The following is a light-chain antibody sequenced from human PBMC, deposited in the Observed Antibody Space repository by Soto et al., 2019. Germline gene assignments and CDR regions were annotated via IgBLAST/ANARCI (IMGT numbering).Light chain of an antibody. CDR1: QGIRND. Sequence: AIQMTQSPSSLSASVGDRVTISCRASQGIRNDLAWYQQKPGKAPKLLIFAASNLQSGVPSRFSGSGSGTDFTLTISSLQPEDFATYYCLQDYSYPLTFGGGTKVDIK. CDR2: AAS. V-gene: IGKV1-6*01. J-gene: IGKJ4*01. CDR3: LQDYSYPLT.